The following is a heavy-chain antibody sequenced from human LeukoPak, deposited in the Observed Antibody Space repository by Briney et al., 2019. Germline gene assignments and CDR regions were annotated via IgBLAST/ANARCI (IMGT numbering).Heavy chain of an antibody. CDR3: ARDFCSGGSCYPHALQI. Sequence: GGSLRPACAASGFTVSSYGMHWVRQAPGKGLEWVAVIWYDGTNTYYADSVKGRFTISRDNSKNTLYLQMNSLRAEDTAVYYCARDFCSGGSCYPHALQIWGQGTMVTVSS. CDR2: IWYDGTNT. CDR1: GFTVSSYG. J-gene: IGHJ3*02. V-gene: IGHV3-33*01. D-gene: IGHD2-15*01.